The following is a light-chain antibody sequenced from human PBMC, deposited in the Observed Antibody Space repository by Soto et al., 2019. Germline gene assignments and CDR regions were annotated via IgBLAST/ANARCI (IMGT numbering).Light chain of an antibody. CDR3: QQYNTWLWT. CDR1: QSVNAN. Sequence: EVVMTQSPATLSVSPGERATRSCRASQSVNANLAWYQQMPGQAPRLLIHGASNRATGIPARFSGSGFGTEFILTISSLQSEDCAVYYCQQYNTWLWTIGQGTKVEI. J-gene: IGKJ1*01. V-gene: IGKV3-15*01. CDR2: GAS.